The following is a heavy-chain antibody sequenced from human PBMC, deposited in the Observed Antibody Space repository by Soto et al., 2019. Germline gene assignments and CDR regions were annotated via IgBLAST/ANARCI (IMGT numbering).Heavy chain of an antibody. V-gene: IGHV3-23*01. Sequence: GGSLRLSCAASGFTFSSYAMKWVRQAPGKGLEWVSLIGESGTPTYYADSVKGRFTISRDNSGNTLFLEMYSLRAEDTAVYYCARQGQQLVNDAFDIWGQGTMVTV. CDR1: GFTFSSYA. D-gene: IGHD6-13*01. J-gene: IGHJ3*02. CDR3: ARQGQQLVNDAFDI. CDR2: IGESGTPT.